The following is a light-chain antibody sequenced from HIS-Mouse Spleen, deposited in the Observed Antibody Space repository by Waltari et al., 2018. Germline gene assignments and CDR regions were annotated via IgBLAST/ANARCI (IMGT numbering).Light chain of an antibody. CDR3: AAWDDSLGGPV. CDR2: RNN. CDR1: SAHSEMNY. Sequence: QSVLTQPPSASGSPGQSVTISCSGSSAHSEMNYVYGYQQHPGTAPKLLIYRNNQRPSGVPDRFPGSKSGTSASLAISGLRSEDEADYYCAAWDDSLGGPVFGGGTKLTVL. V-gene: IGLV1-47*01. J-gene: IGLJ3*02.